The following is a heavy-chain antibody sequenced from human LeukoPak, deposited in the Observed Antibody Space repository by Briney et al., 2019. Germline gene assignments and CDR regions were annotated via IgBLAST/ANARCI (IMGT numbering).Heavy chain of an antibody. CDR3: ARGTVAGKAPY. CDR2: ISSSGSTI. Sequence: PGGYLRLSCAASGFTFSSHSMNWVRQAPGKGLEWVSYISSSGSTIYYADSVKGRFSISRDNAKNSLHLQINSLRAEDTAVYYCARGTVAGKAPYWGQGTLVTVSS. V-gene: IGHV3-48*01. D-gene: IGHD6-19*01. CDR1: GFTFSSHS. J-gene: IGHJ4*02.